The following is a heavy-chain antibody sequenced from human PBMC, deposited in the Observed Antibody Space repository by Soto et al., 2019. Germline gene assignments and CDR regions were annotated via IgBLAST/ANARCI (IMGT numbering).Heavy chain of an antibody. CDR2: INHSGST. D-gene: IGHD3-10*01. V-gene: IGHV4-34*01. CDR3: ARGERITMVRGVKLGY. Sequence: SETLSLTCAVYGGSFSGYYWSWIRQPPGKGLEWIGEINHSGSTNYNPSLKSRVTISVDTSKNQFSLKLSSVTAADTAVYYCARGERITMVRGVKLGYWGQGTLVTVSS. J-gene: IGHJ4*02. CDR1: GGSFSGYY.